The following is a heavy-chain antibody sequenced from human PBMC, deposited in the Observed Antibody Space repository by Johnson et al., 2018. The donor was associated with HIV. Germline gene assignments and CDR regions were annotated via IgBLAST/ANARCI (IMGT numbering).Heavy chain of an antibody. CDR3: ARDPVSHYYDSSGSLDDALDI. CDR1: GFTFSSYW. V-gene: IGHV3-7*01. D-gene: IGHD3-22*01. CDR2: IKQDGSEK. Sequence: MQLVESGGGLVQPGGSLRLSCAASGFTFSSYWMSWVRQAPGKGLEWVANIKQDGSEKYYVDSVKGRFTISRDNAKNSLYLQMNSLRAEDTAVYYCARDPVSHYYDSSGSLDDALDIWGQGTMVTVSS. J-gene: IGHJ3*02.